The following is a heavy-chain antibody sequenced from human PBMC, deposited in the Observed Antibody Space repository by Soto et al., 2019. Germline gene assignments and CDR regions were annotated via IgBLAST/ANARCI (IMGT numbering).Heavy chain of an antibody. Sequence: EEQLLDSGGSLVQPGGSLRLSCTASGFTFSSYAMSWVRQAPGKGLEWVSAISGSGGSTYYADSVKGRFTVSRDNSENTLYLQMESLRVEDTAVYYCARDPLAYCSGGSCYYYYYMDVWGIGTTVTVSS. D-gene: IGHD2-15*01. CDR1: GFTFSSYA. V-gene: IGHV3-23*01. J-gene: IGHJ6*03. CDR2: ISGSGGST. CDR3: ARDPLAYCSGGSCYYYYYMDV.